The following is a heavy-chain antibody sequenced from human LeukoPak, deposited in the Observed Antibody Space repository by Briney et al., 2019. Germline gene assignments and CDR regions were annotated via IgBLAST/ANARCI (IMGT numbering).Heavy chain of an antibody. CDR2: ISGSGGST. V-gene: IGHV3-23*01. J-gene: IGHJ4*02. CDR1: GFTFSSYA. CDR3: AKDTGTPGRFDY. D-gene: IGHD1-1*01. Sequence: GRSLRLSCAASGFTFSSYAMHWVRQAPGKGLEWVSAISGSGGSTYYADSVKGRFTISRDNSKNTLYLQMNSLRAEDTAVYYCAKDTGTPGRFDYWGQGTLVTVSS.